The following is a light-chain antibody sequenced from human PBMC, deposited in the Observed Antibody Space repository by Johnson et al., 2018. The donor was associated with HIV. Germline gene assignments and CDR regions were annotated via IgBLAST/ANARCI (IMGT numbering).Light chain of an antibody. CDR1: SSNIGNNY. CDR3: GTWESDLSAGV. V-gene: IGLV1-51*01. J-gene: IGLJ1*01. CDR2: DNN. Sequence: QSVLTQPPSVSAAPGQKVTISCSGSSSNIGNNYVSWYQQLPGTAPKLLIYDNNTRPSGIPDRFSGSKSGTSATLGITGLQTGDEADYYCGTWESDLSAGVFGTGTKVTFL.